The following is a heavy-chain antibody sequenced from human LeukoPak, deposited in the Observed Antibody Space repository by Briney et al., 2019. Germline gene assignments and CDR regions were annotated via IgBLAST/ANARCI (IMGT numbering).Heavy chain of an antibody. CDR1: GGSISSSSYY. CDR2: IHHSGST. Sequence: SETLSLTCTVSGGSISSSSYYWGWIRQPPGKGLEWIGSIHHSGSTYYNPSLKSRVTISVDTSKNKFSLKLRSVTAADTAVYYCAGSSSWLGYYMDVWGKGTTVTVSS. J-gene: IGHJ6*03. D-gene: IGHD2-2*01. CDR3: AGSSSWLGYYMDV. V-gene: IGHV4-39*07.